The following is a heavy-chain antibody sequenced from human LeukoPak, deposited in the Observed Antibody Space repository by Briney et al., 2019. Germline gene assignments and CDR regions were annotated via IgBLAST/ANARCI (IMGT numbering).Heavy chain of an antibody. CDR2: IYSSGNT. V-gene: IGHV4-4*07. J-gene: IGHJ4*02. CDR3: ARDSYGSGSYYPYYFDY. Sequence: SESPSLTCTVSGGSISSYYWNWIRQPAGEGMEWIGRIYSSGNTNYNPSLKSRVTISVDKSRNQFSLKLTSVTAAHTAVYYCARDSYGSGSYYPYYFDYWGQGTLVTVSS. D-gene: IGHD3-10*01. CDR1: GGSISSYY.